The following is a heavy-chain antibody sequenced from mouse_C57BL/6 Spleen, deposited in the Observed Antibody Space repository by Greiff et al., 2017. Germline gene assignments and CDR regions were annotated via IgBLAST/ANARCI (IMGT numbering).Heavy chain of an antibody. D-gene: IGHD1-1*01. Sequence: QVQLQQSGPELVKPGASVKISCKASGYAFSSSWMNWVKQRPGKGLEWIGRIYPGDGDTNYNGKFKGKATLTADKSSSTADMQLSSLTSEDSAVYVCARRAITTVVASYWYFDVWGTGTTVTVSS. CDR1: GYAFSSSW. CDR2: IYPGDGDT. J-gene: IGHJ1*03. V-gene: IGHV1-82*01. CDR3: ARRAITTVVASYWYFDV.